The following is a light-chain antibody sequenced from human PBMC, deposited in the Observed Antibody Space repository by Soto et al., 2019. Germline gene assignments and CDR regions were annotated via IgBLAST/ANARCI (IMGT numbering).Light chain of an antibody. CDR1: QSISSW. Sequence: DIQMTQSPSTLSASVGDRVTITCRASQSISSWLAWYQQKPGKAPKLLIYDASSLESGVPSRFSGSGSGTEFTLTISTLQPDDFATYYCQQYNSYSLTFGPGTKVDI. J-gene: IGKJ3*01. CDR3: QQYNSYSLT. CDR2: DAS. V-gene: IGKV1-5*01.